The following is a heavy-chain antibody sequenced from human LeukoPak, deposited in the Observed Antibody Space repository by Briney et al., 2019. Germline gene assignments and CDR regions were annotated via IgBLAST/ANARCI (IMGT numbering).Heavy chain of an antibody. Sequence: HPGGSLRLSCTASGFTFGDYAMSWVRQAPGKGLEWVSAISGSGGSTYYADSVKGRFTISRDNSKNTLYLQMNSLRAEDTAVYYCAKEGVWWLHPGYFDYWGQGTLVTVSS. CDR2: ISGSGGST. V-gene: IGHV3-23*01. D-gene: IGHD2-21*01. J-gene: IGHJ4*02. CDR1: GFTFGDYA. CDR3: AKEGVWWLHPGYFDY.